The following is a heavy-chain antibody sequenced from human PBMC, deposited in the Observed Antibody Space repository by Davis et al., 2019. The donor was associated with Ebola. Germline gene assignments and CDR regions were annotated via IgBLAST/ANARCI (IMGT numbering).Heavy chain of an antibody. Sequence: PGRLLRPPCAAPGFTFSSNWMHWVRQASAKGLLWVSRTNSDGSITSYADSVKGRFTISRDNAKNTLYLQMNSLRDEDTAVYYCARGTHYAHDYWGQGTLVTVSS. CDR1: GFTFSSNW. J-gene: IGHJ4*02. V-gene: IGHV3-74*01. D-gene: IGHD2-2*01. CDR2: TNSDGSIT. CDR3: ARGTHYAHDY.